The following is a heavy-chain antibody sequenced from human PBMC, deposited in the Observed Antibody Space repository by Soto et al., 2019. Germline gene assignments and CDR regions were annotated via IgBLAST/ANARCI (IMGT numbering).Heavy chain of an antibody. CDR1: KFTFGDYW. CDR2: IKQDGSDK. J-gene: IGHJ4*02. D-gene: IGHD3-9*01. V-gene: IGHV3-7*01. Sequence: WGSLRVSCAVPKFTFGDYWMSWVRQAPGKGLEWVSNIKQDGSDKNYADPVKGRFIISRENVENSMYLQMNSLRAEDTAVYYCASLSYGQIRYFHXWGQVTLFTVSX. CDR3: ASLSYGQIRYFHX.